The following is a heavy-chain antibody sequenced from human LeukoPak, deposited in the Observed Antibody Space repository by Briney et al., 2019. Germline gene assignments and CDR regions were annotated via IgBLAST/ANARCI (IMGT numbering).Heavy chain of an antibody. Sequence: PSETLSLTCSVSGGSISTSNYYWVWLRQSPEKGLEWIGSIFHNGNAFYSPSLQSRVTMSLDTSKSQFYLRLTSVTAADTALYYCAKTKLDWLLFDFWGQGSVVTVSS. CDR1: GGSISTSNYY. J-gene: IGHJ4*02. V-gene: IGHV4-39*07. CDR3: AKTKLDWLLFDF. D-gene: IGHD3-9*01. CDR2: IFHNGNA.